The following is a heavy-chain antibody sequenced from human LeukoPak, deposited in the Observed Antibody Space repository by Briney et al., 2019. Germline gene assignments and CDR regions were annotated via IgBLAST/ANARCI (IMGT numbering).Heavy chain of an antibody. CDR3: AKDIGEDYYDSSGYFDY. CDR2: IGWNSGSI. V-gene: IGHV3-9*01. D-gene: IGHD3-22*01. CDR1: GFTFDDYA. J-gene: IGHJ4*02. Sequence: QSGGSLRLSCAASGFTFDDYAVHWVRQAPGKGLEWVSGIGWNSGSIGYADSVKGRFTISRDNAKNSLYLQMNSLRAEDTALYYCAKDIGEDYYDSSGYFDYWGQGTLVTVSS.